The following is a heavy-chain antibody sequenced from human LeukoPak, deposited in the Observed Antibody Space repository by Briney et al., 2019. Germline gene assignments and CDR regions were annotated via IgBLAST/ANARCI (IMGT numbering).Heavy chain of an antibody. CDR3: ARDRGYCSGGSCYSYYYYMDV. CDR1: GGSISSGGYS. V-gene: IGHV4-30-2*01. J-gene: IGHJ6*03. Sequence: NASQTLSLTCSVSGGSISSGGYSWSWMRQPPGKGLEWIGYIYHSGSTYYNPSLKSRVTISVDRSKNQFSLKLSSVTAADTAVYYCARDRGYCSGGSCYSYYYYMDVWGKGTTVTVSS. CDR2: IYHSGST. D-gene: IGHD2-15*01.